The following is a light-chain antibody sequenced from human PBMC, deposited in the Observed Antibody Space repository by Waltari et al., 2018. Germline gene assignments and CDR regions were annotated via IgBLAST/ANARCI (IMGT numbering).Light chain of an antibody. CDR1: QSASTS. V-gene: IGKV3-15*01. J-gene: IGKJ1*01. CDR3: QQYNIWPWT. Sequence: ELGMTQSPATLSVSPGERASLPCRASQSASTSLAWYQQTPGQAPRLLIYRASTRAAGIPDRFSGSGSGTEFTLTISSLQSEDSAIYYCQQYNIWPWTFGQGTKVDIK. CDR2: RAS.